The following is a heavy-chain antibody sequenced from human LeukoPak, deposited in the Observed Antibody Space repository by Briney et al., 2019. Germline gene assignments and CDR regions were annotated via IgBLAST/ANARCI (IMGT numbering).Heavy chain of an antibody. J-gene: IGHJ4*02. V-gene: IGHV3-21*01. CDR1: GFTFSSYS. D-gene: IGHD4-11*01. Sequence: GGSLRLSCAASGFTFSSYSMNWVRQAPGKGLEWVSSISTSSSYIYYADSVKGRFTVFRDNAKNSLYLQMNSLRAEDTAVYYCARDPYSGLFDYWGQGTLVTVSS. CDR2: ISTSSSYI. CDR3: ARDPYSGLFDY.